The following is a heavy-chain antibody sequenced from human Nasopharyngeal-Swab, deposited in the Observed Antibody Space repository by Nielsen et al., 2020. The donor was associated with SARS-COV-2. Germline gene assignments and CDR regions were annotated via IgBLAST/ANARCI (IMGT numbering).Heavy chain of an antibody. Sequence: GESLKISCAASGFTVSTNYMNWVRQAPGKGLEWVSVIYSGGGTYYADSVKGRFTISRDNSKNTLYLQMNSLRAEDTAVYYCAREGLGNDFDYWGQGTLVTVSS. CDR2: IYSGGGT. CDR1: GFTVSTNY. V-gene: IGHV3-53*01. J-gene: IGHJ4*02. D-gene: IGHD5-12*01. CDR3: AREGLGNDFDY.